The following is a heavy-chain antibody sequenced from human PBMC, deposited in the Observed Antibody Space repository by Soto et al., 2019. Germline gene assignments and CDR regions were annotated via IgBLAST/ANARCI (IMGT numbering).Heavy chain of an antibody. D-gene: IGHD3-22*01. CDR2: ISSSGSTI. Sequence: HGGSLRLSCSASGLKFSSCEMNWVRQAPGKGLEWVAYISSSGSTIYYADSVKGRFTISRDNAKNSLYLQMNSLRAEDTAVYYCARDLFTPHYYDSSGYYPSGMDVWRQGNTVTVSS. V-gene: IGHV3-48*03. CDR3: ARDLFTPHYYDSSGYYPSGMDV. J-gene: IGHJ6*02. CDR1: GLKFSSCE.